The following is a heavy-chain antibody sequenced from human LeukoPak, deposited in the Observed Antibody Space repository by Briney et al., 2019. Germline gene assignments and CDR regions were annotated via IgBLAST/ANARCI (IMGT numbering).Heavy chain of an antibody. CDR1: GYTFTGYY. CDR3: ARVVAAAGRNNWFDP. D-gene: IGHD6-13*01. CDR2: INPNSGGT. V-gene: IGHV1-2*02. Sequence: ASVKVSCKASGYTFTGYYMHWVRQAPGQGLEWMGWINPNSGGTNYAQKFQGRVTMTRDTSISTDYMELSRLRSDDTAVYYCARVVAAAGRNNWFDPWGQGTLVTVSS. J-gene: IGHJ5*02.